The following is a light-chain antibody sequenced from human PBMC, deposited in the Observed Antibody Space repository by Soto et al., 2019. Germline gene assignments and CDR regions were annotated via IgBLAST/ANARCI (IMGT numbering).Light chain of an antibody. CDR2: WAS. V-gene: IGKV4-1*01. CDR1: QNVLYSSNNKHY. J-gene: IGKJ1*01. Sequence: DIVMTQSPDSLAVSLGERATINCKSSQNVLYSSNNKHYLAWYQQKPGQPPKLLIYWASTRESGVPDRFSGSGSGTDFTLTISSLQAEAVAVYYCQQYFITPWTFGQGTKVEIK. CDR3: QQYFITPWT.